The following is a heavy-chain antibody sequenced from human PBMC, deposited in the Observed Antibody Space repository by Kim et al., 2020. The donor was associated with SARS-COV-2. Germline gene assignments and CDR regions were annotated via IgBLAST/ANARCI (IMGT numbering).Heavy chain of an antibody. Sequence: GESLKISCKGYGYSFTRYWIGWVRQMPGKGLEWMGIIYPGDSDSTYSPSFQGQVTFSADKSISTAYLQWSSLKASDTAMYYCARRVYNTTWYYFDYWGQGTLVTVSS. J-gene: IGHJ4*02. CDR2: IYPGDSDS. CDR1: GYSFTRYW. CDR3: ARRVYNTTWYYFDY. V-gene: IGHV5-51*01. D-gene: IGHD6-13*01.